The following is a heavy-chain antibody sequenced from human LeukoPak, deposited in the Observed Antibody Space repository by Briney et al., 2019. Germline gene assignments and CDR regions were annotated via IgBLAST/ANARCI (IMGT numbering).Heavy chain of an antibody. J-gene: IGHJ4*02. V-gene: IGHV1-18*01. CDR1: GYSFSTYG. CDR3: ARDDSGYVPY. CDR2: ISTANSNT. D-gene: IGHD5-12*01. Sequence: ASVKVSCKASGYSFSTYGVSWVRQAPGQGLEWMGWISTANSNTKYAQKFQGRVTMTTDTSTSTVYMELWSLRSDDTAVYFCARDDSGYVPYWGQGTLATVSS.